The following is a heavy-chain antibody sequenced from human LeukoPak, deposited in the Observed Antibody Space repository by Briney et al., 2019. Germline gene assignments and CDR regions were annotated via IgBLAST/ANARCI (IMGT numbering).Heavy chain of an antibody. Sequence: GGSLRLSCAASGFTFSSYAMSWVRQAPGKGLEWVSAISGSGGSTYYADSVKGRFTISRDNSKNTLYLQMNSLRAEDTAVYYCAKDLDTYINYGRANGMAVGAKGTRATVS. CDR2: ISGSGGST. J-gene: IGHJ6*04. V-gene: IGHV3-23*01. CDR3: AKDLDTYINYGRANGMAV. D-gene: IGHD4-11*01. CDR1: GFTFSSYA.